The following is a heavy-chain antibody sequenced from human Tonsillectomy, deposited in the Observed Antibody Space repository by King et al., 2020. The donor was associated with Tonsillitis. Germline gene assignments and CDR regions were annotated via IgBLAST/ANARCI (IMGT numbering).Heavy chain of an antibody. J-gene: IGHJ4*02. Sequence: VQLVESGGGLVQPGGSLRLSCAASGFTFSSHWMHWVRQAPGKGLVWVSRISERSSTDYADTVKGRFTISRDNAKNTVYLQINSLRGEETAVYYCARGLLGAASRAVYVDLWGQGTLVTVSS. CDR1: GFTFSSHW. V-gene: IGHV3-74*01. CDR2: ISERSST. CDR3: ARGLLGAASRAVYVDL. D-gene: IGHD1-26*01.